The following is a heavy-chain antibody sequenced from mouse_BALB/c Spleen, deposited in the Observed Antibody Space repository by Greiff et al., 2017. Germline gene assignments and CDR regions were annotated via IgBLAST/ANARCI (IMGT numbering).Heavy chain of an antibody. CDR2: IDPENGNT. Sequence: VQLQQSGAELVRPGALVKLSCKASGSNIKDYYMHWVKQRPEQGLEWIGWIDPENGNTIYDPKFQGKASITADSSSNTAYLQLSSLTSEDTAVYYCAPLLRSPWFAYWGQGTLVTVSA. D-gene: IGHD1-1*01. CDR1: GSNIKDYY. V-gene: IGHV14-1*02. CDR3: APLLRSPWFAY. J-gene: IGHJ3*01.